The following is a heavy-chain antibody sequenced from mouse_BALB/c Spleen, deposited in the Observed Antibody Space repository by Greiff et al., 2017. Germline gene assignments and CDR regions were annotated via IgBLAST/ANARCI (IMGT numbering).Heavy chain of an antibody. CDR2: ISSGGSYT. CDR3: ARQDRGYGNYPHYYAMDD. D-gene: IGHD2-1*01. Sequence: EVQLVESGGGLVKPGGSLKLSCAASGFTFSSYGMSWVRQTPDKRLEWVATISSGGSYTYYPDSVKGRFTISRDNAKNTLYLQMSSLKSEDTAMYYCARQDRGYGNYPHYYAMDDWGQGTSVTVSS. V-gene: IGHV5-6*01. CDR1: GFTFSSYG. J-gene: IGHJ4*01.